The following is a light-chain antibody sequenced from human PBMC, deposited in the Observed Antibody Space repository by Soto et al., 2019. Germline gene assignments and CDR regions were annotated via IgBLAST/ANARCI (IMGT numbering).Light chain of an antibody. CDR2: HYS. V-gene: IGKV1-5*01. Sequence: ASKSISNWAVLCKQQXGTAARLLIYHYSXLERGVASRFSGSGSGTEFTLTISSLQAEDFATYYCQQSYGTTWKFGQGTNVDIK. J-gene: IGKJ1*01. CDR1: KSISNW. CDR3: QQSYGTTWK.